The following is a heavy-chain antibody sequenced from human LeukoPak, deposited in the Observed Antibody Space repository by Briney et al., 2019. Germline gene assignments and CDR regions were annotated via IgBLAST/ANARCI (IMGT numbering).Heavy chain of an antibody. Sequence: PGGSLRLSCAASGFTFDDYAMHWVRQAPGKGLEWVSGISWNSGSIGYADSVKGRFTISRDNAKNSLYLQMDSLRAEDTALYYCAKGRRSWYAAVGAFDIWGQGTMVTVSS. D-gene: IGHD6-13*01. CDR3: AKGRRSWYAAVGAFDI. CDR2: ISWNSGSI. J-gene: IGHJ3*02. V-gene: IGHV3-9*01. CDR1: GFTFDDYA.